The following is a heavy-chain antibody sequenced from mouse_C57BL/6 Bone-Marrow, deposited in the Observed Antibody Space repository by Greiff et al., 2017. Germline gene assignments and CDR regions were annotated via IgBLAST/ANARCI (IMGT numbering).Heavy chain of an antibody. CDR3: ARHDPWFAY. CDR1: GFTFSSYG. Sequence: EVQRVESGGDLVKPGGSLKLSCAASGFTFSSYGMSWVRQTPDKRLEWVATISSGGSYTYYPDSVKGRFTISRDNAKNTLYLQMSSLKSEDTAMYYCARHDPWFAYWGQGTLVTVSA. V-gene: IGHV5-6*01. CDR2: ISSGGSYT. J-gene: IGHJ3*01.